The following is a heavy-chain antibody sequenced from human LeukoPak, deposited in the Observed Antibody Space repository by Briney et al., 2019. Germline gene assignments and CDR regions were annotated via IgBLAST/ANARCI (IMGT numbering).Heavy chain of an antibody. D-gene: IGHD3-10*01. CDR3: ARESWSYPGSGSYPHHFDY. CDR2: SYYSGST. J-gene: IGHJ4*02. V-gene: IGHV4-59*01. CDR1: GVSINSKY. Sequence: KPSETLSLTCTVSGVSINSKYWSWIRQPPGKGLEWIGNSYYSGSTDYNPSLKSRLTISVDPSKKQFSLRLTSVTAADTAIYYCARESWSYPGSGSYPHHFDYWGRGILVTVSS.